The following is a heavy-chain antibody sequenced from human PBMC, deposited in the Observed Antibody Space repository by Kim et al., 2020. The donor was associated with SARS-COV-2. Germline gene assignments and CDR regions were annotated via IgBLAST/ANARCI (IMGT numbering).Heavy chain of an antibody. Sequence: AQKFQGRVTMTRTTSISTAYMELSSLRSEDTAVYYCARGRKRGENGAGYWGQGTLVTVSS. J-gene: IGHJ4*02. D-gene: IGHD3-10*01. CDR3: ARGRKRGENGAGY. V-gene: IGHV1-8*01.